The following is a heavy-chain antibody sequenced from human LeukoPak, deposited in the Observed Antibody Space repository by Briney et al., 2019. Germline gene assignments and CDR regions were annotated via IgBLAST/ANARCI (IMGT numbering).Heavy chain of an antibody. V-gene: IGHV1-2*02. Sequence: ASVKVSCKASGYTFTGYYMHWVRQAPGQGLAWMGWINPNSGDTNYAQKFQGRVTMSRDTSISTGYMELSRLRSDDTAVCYCARGYSCVDYWGKGTLVTVSS. CDR1: GYTFTGYY. CDR3: ARGYSCVDY. CDR2: INPNSGDT. D-gene: IGHD6-25*01. J-gene: IGHJ4*02.